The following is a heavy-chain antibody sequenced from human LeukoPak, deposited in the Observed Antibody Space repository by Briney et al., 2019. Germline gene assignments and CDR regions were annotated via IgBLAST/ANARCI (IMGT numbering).Heavy chain of an antibody. V-gene: IGHV1-2*02. Sequence: ASVKDSCKASGYTFTGYYMHWVRQAPGQGLEWMGWINPNSGGTNYAQKFQGRVTMTRDTSISTAYMELSRLRSDDTAVYYCARRYSSSSGNPYYYYYYMDVWGKGTTVTVSS. CDR3: ARRYSSSSGNPYYYYYYMDV. J-gene: IGHJ6*03. CDR1: GYTFTGYY. CDR2: INPNSGGT. D-gene: IGHD6-6*01.